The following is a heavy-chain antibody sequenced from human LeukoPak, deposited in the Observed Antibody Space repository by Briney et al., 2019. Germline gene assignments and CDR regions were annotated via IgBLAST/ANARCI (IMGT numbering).Heavy chain of an antibody. J-gene: IGHJ3*02. D-gene: IGHD3-3*01. Sequence: GQSLRLSCAASGFTFSSYGMSWVRQAPGKGLEWVANIKKDGSEKYYVDSVNGRFTISRDNAKNSLYLPMNSLRAEDTAVYYCARIYDEDAFDIWGQGTMVTVSS. CDR2: IKKDGSEK. V-gene: IGHV3-7*01. CDR3: ARIYDEDAFDI. CDR1: GFTFSSYG.